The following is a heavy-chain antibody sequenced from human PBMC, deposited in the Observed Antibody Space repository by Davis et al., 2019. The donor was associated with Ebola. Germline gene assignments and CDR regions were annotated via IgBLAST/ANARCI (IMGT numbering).Heavy chain of an antibody. V-gene: IGHV3-23*01. D-gene: IGHD1-1*01. Sequence: GESLKISCAGSGFRFDSYAMSWVRQAPGKGLEWVSTISNGGYDTYYADSVKGRFTISRDNSQSIMYLQVNNLRAEDTAMYFCAREGRPTTGGGTEIPRFWGQGTLVTVSS. CDR3: AREGRPTTGGGTEIPRF. CDR2: ISNGGYDT. J-gene: IGHJ4*02. CDR1: GFRFDSYA.